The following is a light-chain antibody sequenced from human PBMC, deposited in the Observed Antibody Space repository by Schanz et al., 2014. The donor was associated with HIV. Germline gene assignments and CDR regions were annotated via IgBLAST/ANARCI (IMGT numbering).Light chain of an antibody. CDR3: HHYGPSPPAFT. V-gene: IGKV3-20*01. CDR2: GVS. Sequence: EIVLTQSPGTLSLSPGERATLSCRASQSVSSIYLAWYQHKPGQAPRLLIYGVSSRATGIPDRFSGSGSGTDFTLTISRLEPEDFAVYYCHHYGPSPPAFTFGPGTKVDIK. CDR1: QSVSSIY. J-gene: IGKJ3*01.